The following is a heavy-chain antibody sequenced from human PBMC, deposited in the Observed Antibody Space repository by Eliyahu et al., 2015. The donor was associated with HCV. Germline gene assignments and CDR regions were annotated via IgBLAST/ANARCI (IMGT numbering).Heavy chain of an antibody. CDR1: GFTFSSYA. V-gene: IGHV3-23*01. D-gene: IGHD2-2*01. CDR3: AKELPIYCSSTSCSDY. CDR2: ISGSGGST. Sequence: EVQLLESGGGLVQPGGSLRLSCAASGFTFSSYAMSWVRQAPGKGLEGVSAISGSGGSTYYADSVKGRFTISRDNSKNTLYLQMNSLRAEDTAVYYCAKELPIYCSSTSCSDYWGQGTLVTVSS. J-gene: IGHJ4*02.